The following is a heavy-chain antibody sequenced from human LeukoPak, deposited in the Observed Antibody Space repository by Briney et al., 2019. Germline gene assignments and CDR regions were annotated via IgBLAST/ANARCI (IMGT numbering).Heavy chain of an antibody. CDR1: GFTFSSYE. Sequence: GGSLRLSCAASGFTFSSYEMNWVRQAPGKGLEWVSYISSSGSTIYYADPVKGRFTISRDNAKNSLYLQMNSLRAEDTAVYYCAELGITVIGGVWGEGTTVTISS. CDR2: ISSSGSTI. CDR3: AELGITVIGGV. D-gene: IGHD3-10*02. J-gene: IGHJ6*04. V-gene: IGHV3-48*03.